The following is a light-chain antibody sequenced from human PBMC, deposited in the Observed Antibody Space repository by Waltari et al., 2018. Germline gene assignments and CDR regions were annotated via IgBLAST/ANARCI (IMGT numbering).Light chain of an antibody. Sequence: TVVTQSPATLSMSPGERATLSCRTSQSIGRSLAWYQQRPGQAPRLLIYRSSTRGTGIPDRFSGSGSETEFTLTIISLQSEDIAVYYCQQYNNWPPGTFGQGTKVEI. CDR1: QSIGRS. CDR2: RSS. V-gene: IGKV3-15*01. CDR3: QQYNNWPPGT. J-gene: IGKJ1*01.